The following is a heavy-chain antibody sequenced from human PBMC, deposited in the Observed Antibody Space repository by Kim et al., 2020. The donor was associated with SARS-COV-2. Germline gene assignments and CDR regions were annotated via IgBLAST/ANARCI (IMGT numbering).Heavy chain of an antibody. V-gene: IGHV3-23*01. Sequence: GGSLRLSCAASGFTFSSYAMSWVRQAPGKGLEWVSAISGSGGSTYYADSVKGRFTLSRDNSKNTLYLQMNSLRAEDTAVSYRAKEVAAAGTGFAYWGQGTLLTVSS. D-gene: IGHD6-13*01. CDR2: ISGSGGST. J-gene: IGHJ4*02. CDR3: AKEVAAAGTGFAY. CDR1: GFTFSSYA.